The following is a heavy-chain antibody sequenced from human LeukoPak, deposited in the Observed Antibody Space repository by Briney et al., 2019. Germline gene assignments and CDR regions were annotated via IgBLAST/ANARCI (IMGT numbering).Heavy chain of an antibody. CDR2: IKEDGSEK. CDR1: GFTFSNYW. V-gene: IGHV3-7*05. D-gene: IGHD6-6*01. J-gene: IGHJ4*02. CDR3: ARVVERYFDY. Sequence: GGSLRLSCAASGFTFSNYWMSWVRQAPGKGLEWVANIKEDGSEKYYVDSVKGRFTISRDNAKNSLYLQMNSLRAEDTAVYYCARVVERYFDYWGQGTLLTVSS.